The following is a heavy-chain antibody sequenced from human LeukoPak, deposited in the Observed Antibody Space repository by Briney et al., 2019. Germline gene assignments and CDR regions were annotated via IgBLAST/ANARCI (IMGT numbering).Heavy chain of an antibody. D-gene: IGHD6-19*01. Sequence: GGSLRLSCAASGFTVSNNYMTWVRQAPGKGLEWVSVIYNGGSTYYANSVKGRFTISRDNSKNTLYLQMNSLRAEDTAVYYCAKSGGRIAVATYFDYWGQGTLVTVSS. CDR3: AKSGGRIAVATYFDY. J-gene: IGHJ4*02. CDR2: IYNGGST. CDR1: GFTVSNNY. V-gene: IGHV3-53*05.